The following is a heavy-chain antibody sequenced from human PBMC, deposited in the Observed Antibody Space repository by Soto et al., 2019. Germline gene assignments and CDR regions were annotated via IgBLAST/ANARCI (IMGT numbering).Heavy chain of an antibody. V-gene: IGHV4-59*01. J-gene: IGHJ6*02. CDR3: ASAYSSGWSRGYYGMDV. CDR2: IYYSGST. CDR1: GGSISSYY. Sequence: SETLSLTCPVSGGSISSYYWSWIRQPPGKGLEWIGYIYYSGSTNYNPSLKSRVTISVDTSKNQFSPKLSSVTAADTAVYYCASAYSSGWSRGYYGMDVWGQGTTVTV. D-gene: IGHD6-19*01.